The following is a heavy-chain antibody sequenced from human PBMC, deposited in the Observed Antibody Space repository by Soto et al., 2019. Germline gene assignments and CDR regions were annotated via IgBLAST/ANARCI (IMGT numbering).Heavy chain of an antibody. CDR2: ISAYNGNT. CDR3: ARDYGGITGTTAVSFDY. J-gene: IGHJ4*02. Sequence: QVQLVQSGAEVKKPGASVKVSCKASGYTFTSYGISWVRQAPGQGLEWMGWISAYNGNTNYAQKLQGRVTMTTDTPTSTADMEQRSLGSDDTAVYYCARDYGGITGTTAVSFDYWGQGTLVTVSS. CDR1: GYTFTSYG. V-gene: IGHV1-18*01. D-gene: IGHD1-7*01.